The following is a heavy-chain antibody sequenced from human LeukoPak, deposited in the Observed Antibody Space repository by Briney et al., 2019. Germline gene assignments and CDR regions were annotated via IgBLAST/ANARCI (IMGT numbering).Heavy chain of an antibody. D-gene: IGHD4-11*01. CDR3: ARGLRAVTIGYYYYYMDV. V-gene: IGHV4-34*01. CDR1: GGSFSGYY. Sequence: PSETLSLPCAVYGGSFSGYYWSWIRQPPGKGLEWVGEINHSGSTNYNPSLKSRVTISVDTSKNQFSLKLSSVTAADTAVYYCARGLRAVTIGYYYYYMDVWGKGTTVTVSS. J-gene: IGHJ6*03. CDR2: INHSGST.